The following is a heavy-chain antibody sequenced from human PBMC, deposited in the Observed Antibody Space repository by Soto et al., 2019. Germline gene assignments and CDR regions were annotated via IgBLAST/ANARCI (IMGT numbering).Heavy chain of an antibody. J-gene: IGHJ3*02. D-gene: IGHD3-10*01. CDR3: ARGKRLLWFGHDAFDI. CDR1: GGSISSGGYS. V-gene: IGHV4-30-2*01. CDR2: INHSGST. Sequence: SETLSLTCAVSGGSISSGGYSWSWIRQPPGKGLEWIGYINHSGSTNYNPSLKSRVTISVDTSKNQFSLKLSSVTAADTAVYYCARGKRLLWFGHDAFDIWGQGTMVTVSS.